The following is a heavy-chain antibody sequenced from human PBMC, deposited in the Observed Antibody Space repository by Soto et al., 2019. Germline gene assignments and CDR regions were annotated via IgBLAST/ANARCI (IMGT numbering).Heavy chain of an antibody. CDR2: ISGSGGST. Sequence: EVQLLESGGGLVQPGGSLRLSCAASGFTFSSYAMSWVRQAPGKGLEWVSAISGSGGSTYYADSVKGRFTISRDNSKNTQYLQMNSLRAEDTAVYYCAKDLADYGDSARWGYYGMDVWGQGTTVTVSS. D-gene: IGHD4-17*01. V-gene: IGHV3-23*01. CDR1: GFTFSSYA. J-gene: IGHJ6*02. CDR3: AKDLADYGDSARWGYYGMDV.